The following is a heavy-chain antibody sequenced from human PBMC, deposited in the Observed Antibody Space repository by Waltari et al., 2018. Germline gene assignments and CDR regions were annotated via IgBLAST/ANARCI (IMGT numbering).Heavy chain of an antibody. CDR2: ISYSGST. CDR1: GGSISNYY. D-gene: IGHD2-15*01. Sequence: QVQLQESGPGLVKPAETLSLTCTVSGGSISNYYCSWIRQPPGKGLEWIGYISYSGSTTYSPSLKSRVTITVDTSKKQFSLKLNFVTAADTAGYYCARGSEGSYCSGGTCYSYYYMDVWGKWTTVTVSS. V-gene: IGHV4-59*01. J-gene: IGHJ6*03. CDR3: ARGSEGSYCSGGTCYSYYYMDV.